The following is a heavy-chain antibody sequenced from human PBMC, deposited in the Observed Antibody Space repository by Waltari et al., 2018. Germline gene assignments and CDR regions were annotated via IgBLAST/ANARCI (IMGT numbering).Heavy chain of an antibody. CDR3: ARQYSSPPHLLDY. J-gene: IGHJ4*02. CDR1: GFTFSSYG. D-gene: IGHD6-13*01. CDR2: IWYDGSNK. Sequence: QVQLVESGGGVVQPGRSLRLSCAASGFTFSSYGMHWVRQAPGKGLEWVAVIWYDGSNKYYADSLQGRFTISRDNSKNTLYLQMNSLRAEDTAMYYCARQYSSPPHLLDYWGQGTLVTVSS. V-gene: IGHV3-33*08.